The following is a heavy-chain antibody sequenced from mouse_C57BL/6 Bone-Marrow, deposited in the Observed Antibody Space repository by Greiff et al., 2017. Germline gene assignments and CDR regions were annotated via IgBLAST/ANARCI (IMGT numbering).Heavy chain of an antibody. CDR2: IYPRSGNT. CDR1: GYTFTSYG. V-gene: IGHV1-81*01. Sequence: QVQLQQSGAELARPGASVKLSCKASGYTFTSYGISWVKQRTGQGLEWIGEIYPRSGNTYYNEKFKGKATLTADKSSSTAYMELRSLTSEDSAVYFCATNYYGSSDVHDYWGRGTTLTVSS. J-gene: IGHJ2*01. CDR3: ATNYYGSSDVHDY. D-gene: IGHD1-1*01.